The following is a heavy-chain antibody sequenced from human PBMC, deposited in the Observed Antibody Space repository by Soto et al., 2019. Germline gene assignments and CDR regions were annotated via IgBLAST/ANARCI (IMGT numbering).Heavy chain of an antibody. CDR3: AKDGDYGDYALGAFDI. Sequence: QVQLVESGGGVVQPGRSLRLSCAASGFTFSSYGMHWVRQAPGKGLEWVAVISYDGSNKYYADSMKGRFTISRDNSKNTLYLQMNSLRAEDTAVYYCAKDGDYGDYALGAFDIWGQGTMVTVSS. CDR2: ISYDGSNK. D-gene: IGHD4-17*01. J-gene: IGHJ3*02. V-gene: IGHV3-30*18. CDR1: GFTFSSYG.